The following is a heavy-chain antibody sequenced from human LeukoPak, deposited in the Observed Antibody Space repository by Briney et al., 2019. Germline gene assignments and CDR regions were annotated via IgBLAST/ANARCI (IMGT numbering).Heavy chain of an antibody. D-gene: IGHD4-17*01. CDR1: GGSISSYY. V-gene: IGHV4-59*01. CDR2: IYYSGST. J-gene: IGHJ4*02. CDR3: ARAGDDYGDYVPYYFDY. Sequence: SETLSLTCTVSGGSISSYYWSWIRQPPGKGLEWIGYIYYSGSTNYNPSLKSRVTISVDTSKNQISLKLSSVTAADTAVYYCARAGDDYGDYVPYYFDYWGQGTLVTVSS.